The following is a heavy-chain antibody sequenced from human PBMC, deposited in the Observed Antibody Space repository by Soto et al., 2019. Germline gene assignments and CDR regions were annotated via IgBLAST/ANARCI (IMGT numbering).Heavy chain of an antibody. Sequence: GGSLRLSCAASGFTFSSYAMSWVRQAPGKGLEWVSAISGSGGSTYYADSVKGRFTISRDNSKNTLYLQMNSLRAEDTAVYYCAKDLTYYDFWSGYCPVYYYYYMDVWGKGTTVTVSS. CDR3: AKDLTYYDFWSGYCPVYYYYYMDV. V-gene: IGHV3-23*01. CDR1: GFTFSSYA. J-gene: IGHJ6*03. D-gene: IGHD3-3*01. CDR2: ISGSGGST.